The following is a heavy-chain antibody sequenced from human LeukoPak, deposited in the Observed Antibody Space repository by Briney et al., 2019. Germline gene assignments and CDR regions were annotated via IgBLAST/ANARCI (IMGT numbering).Heavy chain of an antibody. D-gene: IGHD5-18*01. Sequence: SETLSLTCTVSGGSISSYYWSWIRQPAGKGLEWIGRIYTSGSTNYNPSLKSRVTMSVDTSKNQFSLKLTSVTAADTAVYYCARHDRRIQLWTTPYSFDYWGQGTLVTVSS. J-gene: IGHJ4*02. CDR2: IYTSGST. CDR3: ARHDRRIQLWTTPYSFDY. V-gene: IGHV4-4*07. CDR1: GGSISSYY.